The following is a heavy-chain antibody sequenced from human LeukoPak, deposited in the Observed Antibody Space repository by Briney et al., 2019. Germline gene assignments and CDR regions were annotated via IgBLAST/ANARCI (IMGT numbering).Heavy chain of an antibody. CDR2: ISYDGSNK. Sequence: GGSLRLSCAASGFTFSSYGMHWVRQAPGKGLEWVAVISYDGSNKYYADSVKGRFTISRDNSKNTLYLQMNSLRAEDTAVYYCAKAGHTIFGVVGPSSWYRGGLDYWGQGTLGTVSS. D-gene: IGHD3-3*01. CDR1: GFTFSSYG. J-gene: IGHJ4*02. V-gene: IGHV3-30*18. CDR3: AKAGHTIFGVVGPSSWYRGGLDY.